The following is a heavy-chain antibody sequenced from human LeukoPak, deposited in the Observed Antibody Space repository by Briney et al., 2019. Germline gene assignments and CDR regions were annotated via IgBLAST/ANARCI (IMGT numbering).Heavy chain of an antibody. CDR2: INPNSGGT. CDR1: GYTFTNQD. J-gene: IGHJ3*02. V-gene: IGHV1-2*02. D-gene: IGHD3-22*01. Sequence: ASVKVSCKTSGYTFTNQDMHWVRQAPGQGLEWMGWINPNSGGTNSAQKFQGRVTMTRDTSISTAYMELSRLRSDDTAVYYCARGKYYYDSSGMTGAFDIWGQGTMVTVSS. CDR3: ARGKYYYDSSGMTGAFDI.